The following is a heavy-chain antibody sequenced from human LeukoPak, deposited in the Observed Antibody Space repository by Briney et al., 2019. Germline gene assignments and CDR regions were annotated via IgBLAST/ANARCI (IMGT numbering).Heavy chain of an antibody. Sequence: GGSLRLSCAASGFTFSSYGMHWVRQAPGKGLEWVAVILYDGNNKYYADSVKGRFTISRDNSKNTLYLQMNSLRAEDTAVYYCTHGSMYQLDYWGQGTLVTVSS. CDR2: ILYDGNNK. CDR1: GFTFSSYG. D-gene: IGHD2-2*01. CDR3: THGSMYQLDY. J-gene: IGHJ4*02. V-gene: IGHV3-30*03.